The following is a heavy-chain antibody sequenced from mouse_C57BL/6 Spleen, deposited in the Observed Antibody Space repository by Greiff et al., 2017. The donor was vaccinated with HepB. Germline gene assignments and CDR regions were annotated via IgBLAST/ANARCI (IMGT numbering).Heavy chain of an antibody. V-gene: IGHV1-19*01. D-gene: IGHD4-1*01. J-gene: IGHJ2*01. CDR3: ARGGTGTRYYFDY. CDR1: GYTFTDYY. CDR2: INPYNGGT. Sequence: VQLQQSGPVLVKPGASVKMSCKASGYTFTDYYMNWVKQSHGKSLEWIGVINPYNGGTSYNQKFKGKATLTVDKSSSTAYMELNSLTSEDSAVYYCARGGTGTRYYFDYWGQGTTLTVSS.